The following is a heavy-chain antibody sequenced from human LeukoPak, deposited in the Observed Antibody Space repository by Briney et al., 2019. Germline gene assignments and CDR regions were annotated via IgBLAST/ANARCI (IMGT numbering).Heavy chain of an antibody. CDR1: GFTFSSYW. D-gene: IGHD3-22*01. Sequence: GGSLRLSCAASGFTFSSYWMHWVRQAPGKGPVWVSRINSDGSSTSYADSVKGRFTISRDNAKNTLYLQMNSLRAEDTAVYYCAGSYDRNYMDVWGKGTTVTLSS. CDR3: AGSYDRNYMDV. V-gene: IGHV3-74*01. J-gene: IGHJ6*03. CDR2: INSDGSST.